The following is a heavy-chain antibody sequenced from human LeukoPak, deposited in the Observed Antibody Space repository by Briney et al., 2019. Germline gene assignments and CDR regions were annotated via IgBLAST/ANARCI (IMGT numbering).Heavy chain of an antibody. CDR3: ARGSYYDSSGQFVPGAFDI. CDR1: GGSISSYY. J-gene: IGHJ3*02. CDR2: IYTSGST. D-gene: IGHD3-22*01. Sequence: SETLSLTCTVSGGSISSYYWSWIRQPAGKGLEWIGRIYTSGSTNYNPSLKSRVTMSVDTSKNQFSLKLSSVTAADTAVYYCARGSYYDSSGQFVPGAFDIWGQGTMVTVSS. V-gene: IGHV4-4*07.